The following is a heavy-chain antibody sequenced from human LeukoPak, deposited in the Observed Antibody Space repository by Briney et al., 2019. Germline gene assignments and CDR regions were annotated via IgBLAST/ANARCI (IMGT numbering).Heavy chain of an antibody. CDR3: ARRGLRYFDWLSTNYYYYGMDV. CDR2: IKQDGSEK. J-gene: IGHJ6*02. Sequence: QTGGSLRLSCAASGFTFSSYWMSWVRQAPGKGLEWVANIKQDGSEKYYVDSVKGRFTISRDNAKNSLYLQMNSLRAEDTAVYYCARRGLRYFDWLSTNYYYYGMDVWGQGTTVTVSS. CDR1: GFTFSSYW. D-gene: IGHD3-9*01. V-gene: IGHV3-7*01.